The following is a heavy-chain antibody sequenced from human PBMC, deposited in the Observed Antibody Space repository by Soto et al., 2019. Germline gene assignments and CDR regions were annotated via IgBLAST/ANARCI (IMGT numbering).Heavy chain of an antibody. Sequence: SETLSLTCTVSVESISIYYWSWIRQPPGKGLEWIGYMYYSGSTNYNPSLKSRVTISVDTSKNQFSLKLSSVTAADTAVYYCARDAGGPADYWGQGTLVTSPQ. CDR1: VESISIYY. V-gene: IGHV4-59*01. J-gene: IGHJ4*02. CDR2: MYYSGST. D-gene: IGHD2-15*01. CDR3: ARDAGGPADY.